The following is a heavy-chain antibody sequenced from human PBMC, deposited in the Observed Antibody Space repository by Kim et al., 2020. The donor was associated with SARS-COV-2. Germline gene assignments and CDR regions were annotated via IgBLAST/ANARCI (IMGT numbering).Heavy chain of an antibody. J-gene: IGHJ3*02. V-gene: IGHV4-59*01. Sequence: NPSLNSRVAILLDTSKNQFALELTSVTAADTAVYYCARYLGGEGAFDMWGPGTVVTVSS. D-gene: IGHD1-26*01. CDR3: ARYLGGEGAFDM.